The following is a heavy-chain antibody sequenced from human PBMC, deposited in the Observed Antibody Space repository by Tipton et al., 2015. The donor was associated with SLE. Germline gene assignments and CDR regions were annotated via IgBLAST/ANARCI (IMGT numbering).Heavy chain of an antibody. CDR2: IKSESDGGTT. J-gene: IGHJ6*03. CDR3: ARSTYMDV. Sequence: GSLRLSCAASGFTFSNAWMSWVRQAPGKGLEWVGRIKSESDGGTTDYAAPVKGRFTISRDNARNSLYLQMNSLRAEDTAVYYCARSTYMDVWGKGTTVTVSS. CDR1: GFTFSNAW. D-gene: IGHD5-24*01. V-gene: IGHV3-15*01.